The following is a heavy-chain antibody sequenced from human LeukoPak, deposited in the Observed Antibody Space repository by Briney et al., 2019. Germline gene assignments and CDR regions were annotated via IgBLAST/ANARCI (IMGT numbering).Heavy chain of an antibody. Sequence: QPGGSLRLSCAASGFAFSSYNMNWVRQAPGKGLEWVSYICSGSDTIFYADSVKGRFTISRDNAKNSLYLQMNSLRAEDTAVYYCARDSRIAAAGTSGYWGQGTLVTVSS. J-gene: IGHJ4*02. CDR1: GFAFSSYN. D-gene: IGHD6-13*01. V-gene: IGHV3-48*01. CDR2: ICSGSDTI. CDR3: ARDSRIAAAGTSGY.